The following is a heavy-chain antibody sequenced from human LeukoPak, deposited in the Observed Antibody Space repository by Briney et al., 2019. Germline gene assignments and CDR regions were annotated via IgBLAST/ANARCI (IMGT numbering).Heavy chain of an antibody. CDR1: GYTFTGYY. CDR2: INPNSGGT. Sequence: ASVKVSCKASGYTFTGYYMHWVRQAPGQGLEWMGWINPNSGGTNYAQKFQGRVTMTRDTSISTAYMELSRLRSDDTAVYYCARQLWFGESDAFDIWGQGTMVTVSS. V-gene: IGHV1-2*02. CDR3: ARQLWFGESDAFDI. D-gene: IGHD3-10*01. J-gene: IGHJ3*02.